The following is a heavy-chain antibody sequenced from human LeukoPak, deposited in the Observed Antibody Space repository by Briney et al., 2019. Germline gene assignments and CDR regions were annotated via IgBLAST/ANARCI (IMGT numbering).Heavy chain of an antibody. V-gene: IGHV1-2*02. CDR2: INPNSGGT. D-gene: IGHD6-19*01. CDR1: GYTFTGYY. CDR3: ARSHSSGWFGWFDP. Sequence: ASVKVLCKASGYTFTGYYMHWVRQAPGQGLEWMGWINPNSGGTNYVQKFQGRVTMTRDTSISTAYMELSRLRSDDTAVYYCARSHSSGWFGWFDPWGQGTLVTVSS. J-gene: IGHJ5*02.